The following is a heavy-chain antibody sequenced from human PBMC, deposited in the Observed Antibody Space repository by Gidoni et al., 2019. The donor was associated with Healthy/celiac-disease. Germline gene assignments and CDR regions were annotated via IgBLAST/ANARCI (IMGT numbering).Heavy chain of an antibody. CDR3: TTEVAYYDSSGYSTRRGL. J-gene: IGHJ4*02. Sequence: EVQLVESGGGLVKPGGSLRLSCAASGFTFSNAWMSWVRQAPGKGLEWVGRIKSKTDGGTTDYAAPVKGRFTISRDDSKNTLYLQMNSLKTEDTAVYYCTTEVAYYDSSGYSTRRGLWGQGTLVTVSS. CDR1: GFTFSNAW. V-gene: IGHV3-15*01. D-gene: IGHD3-22*01. CDR2: IKSKTDGGTT.